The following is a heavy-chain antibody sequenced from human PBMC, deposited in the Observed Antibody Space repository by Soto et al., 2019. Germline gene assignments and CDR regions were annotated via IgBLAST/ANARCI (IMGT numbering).Heavy chain of an antibody. CDR3: AQRLRDYGLGRERATYFYP. CDR1: GFSLSTTGVG. D-gene: IGHD3-10*01. J-gene: IGHJ5*02. CDR2: IYWDDDK. Sequence: QITLKESGPTLVRPTQTLTLTCTFSGFSLSTTGVGVGWIRQTPGKALEWLALIYWDDDKRYSPSLKSRLTITKDTSKNEVITTMTNMDPVYTATYYSAQRLRDYGLGRERATYFYPWSQGTLVTVSS. V-gene: IGHV2-5*02.